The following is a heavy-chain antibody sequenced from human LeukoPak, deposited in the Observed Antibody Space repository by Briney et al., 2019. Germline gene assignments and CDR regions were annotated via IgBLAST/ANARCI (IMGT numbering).Heavy chain of an antibody. CDR3: AREEGYIYGLFDC. CDR2: VSGGGGST. Sequence: GGSLRLSCAASGFTFTDYGMSWFRQAPGKGPEWVSSVSGGGGSTYYADSVKGRFTISRDNSKNTLDLQMNSLRADDTAVYYCAREEGYIYGLFDCWGQGTLVTVSS. CDR1: GFTFTDYG. V-gene: IGHV3-23*01. J-gene: IGHJ4*02. D-gene: IGHD5-18*01.